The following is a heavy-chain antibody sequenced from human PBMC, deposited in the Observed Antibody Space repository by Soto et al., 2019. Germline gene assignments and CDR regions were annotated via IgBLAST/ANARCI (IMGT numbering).Heavy chain of an antibody. CDR2: IVGGSGNT. CDR3: AVPGANLT. J-gene: IGHJ5*02. CDR1: GFTFTSSA. V-gene: IGHV1-58*01. Sequence: QMQLVQSGPEGKKPGTSVKVSCKASGFTFTSSAVQWVRQARGQRLEWIGWIVGGSGNTNYAQKFQERVTITRDLSTSTAYMDLSSQRSEDSAVNYRAVPGANLTWAQGTLVTVSS.